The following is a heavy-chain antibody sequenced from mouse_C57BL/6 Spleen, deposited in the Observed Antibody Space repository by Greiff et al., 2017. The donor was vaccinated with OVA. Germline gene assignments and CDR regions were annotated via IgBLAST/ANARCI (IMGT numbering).Heavy chain of an antibody. CDR2: IDPSDSYT. Sequence: QVQLQQPGAELVMPGASVKLSCKASGYTFTSYWMHWVKQRPGQGLEWIGEIDPSDSYTNYNQKFKGKSTLTVDKSSSTAYMQLSSLTSEDSAVYYCARGVTRDYFDYWGQGTTLTVSS. J-gene: IGHJ2*01. D-gene: IGHD2-2*01. CDR3: ARGVTRDYFDY. V-gene: IGHV1-69*01. CDR1: GYTFTSYW.